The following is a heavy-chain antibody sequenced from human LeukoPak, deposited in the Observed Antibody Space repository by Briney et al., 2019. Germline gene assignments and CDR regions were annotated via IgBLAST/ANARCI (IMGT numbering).Heavy chain of an antibody. D-gene: IGHD3-10*01. Sequence: GGSLRLSCAASGFTFSSYSMNWVRQAPGKGLEWVSVIYSGGSTYYAGSVKGRFTISRDNSKNTLYLQMNSLRAEDTAVYYCARDRKDYYAFDIWGQGTMVTVSS. CDR2: IYSGGST. J-gene: IGHJ3*02. CDR1: GFTFSSYS. CDR3: ARDRKDYYAFDI. V-gene: IGHV3-66*01.